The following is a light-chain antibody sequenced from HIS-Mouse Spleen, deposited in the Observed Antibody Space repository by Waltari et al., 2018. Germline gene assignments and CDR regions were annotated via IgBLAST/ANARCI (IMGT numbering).Light chain of an antibody. CDR3: SSYTSSSFNVV. CDR1: STDGGGDNY. V-gene: IGLV2-14*03. J-gene: IGLJ2*01. CDR2: DVS. Sequence: QSALPQHASASGSPGQSITLPCPGTSTDGGGDNYVSWYQPHPGKAPNLMIYDVSNRPSGVSNRFSGSKSGNTASLTISGLQAEDEADYYCSSYTSSSFNVVFGGGTKLTVL.